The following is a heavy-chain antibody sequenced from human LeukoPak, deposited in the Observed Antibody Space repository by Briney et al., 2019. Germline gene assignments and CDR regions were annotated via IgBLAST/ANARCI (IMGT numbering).Heavy chain of an antibody. CDR1: GFTFSSYA. CDR3: ARDRVVPAAIPHYYGMDV. D-gene: IGHD2-2*02. CDR2: IYSGGSI. J-gene: IGHJ6*02. V-gene: IGHV3-66*01. Sequence: GGSLRLSCAASGFTFSSYAMSWVRQAPGKGLEWVSVIYSGGSIYYADSVKGRFTISRDNSKNTLYLQMNSLRAEDTAVYYCARDRVVPAAIPHYYGMDVWGQGTTVTVSS.